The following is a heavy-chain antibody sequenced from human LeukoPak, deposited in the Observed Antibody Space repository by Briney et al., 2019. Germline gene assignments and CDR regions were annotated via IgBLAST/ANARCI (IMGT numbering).Heavy chain of an antibody. V-gene: IGHV3-21*01. Sequence: GGSLRLSCAASGFTFSSYSMNWVRQAPGKGLEWVSSISSSSSYIYYADSVKGRFTISRDNAKNPLYLQMNSLRAEDTAVYYCARGLYYDYVWGSYRFGYWGQGTLVTVSS. J-gene: IGHJ4*02. CDR2: ISSSSSYI. D-gene: IGHD3-16*02. CDR3: ARGLYYDYVWGSYRFGY. CDR1: GFTFSSYS.